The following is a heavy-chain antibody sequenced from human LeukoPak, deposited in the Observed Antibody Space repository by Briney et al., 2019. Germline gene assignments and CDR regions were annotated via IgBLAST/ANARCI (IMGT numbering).Heavy chain of an antibody. J-gene: IGHJ4*02. CDR2: ISGDGSSI. Sequence: PGGSLRLSCAGAGFTFSNYWMHWVRQAPGKGLVWASRISGDGSSISYADSVKGRFTISRDNAKNTLYLQINSLRPEDTAVFYCARGPSGSAYGLFDYWGQGTLVTVSS. V-gene: IGHV3-74*01. CDR1: GFTFSNYW. D-gene: IGHD5-12*01. CDR3: ARGPSGSAYGLFDY.